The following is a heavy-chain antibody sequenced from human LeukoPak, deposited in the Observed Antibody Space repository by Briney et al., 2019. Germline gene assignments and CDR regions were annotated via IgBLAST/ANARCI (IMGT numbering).Heavy chain of an antibody. CDR2: IYTSGST. J-gene: IGHJ3*02. D-gene: IGHD3-22*01. CDR1: GGSISTYY. Sequence: SEALSLTCTVSGGSISTYYWSWIRQPAGKGLEWIGRIYTSGSTNYNPSLKSRVTMSVDTSKNQFSLKLSSVTAADTAIYFCARDRNYDHAFDIWGQGTMVTVSS. V-gene: IGHV4-4*07. CDR3: ARDRNYDHAFDI.